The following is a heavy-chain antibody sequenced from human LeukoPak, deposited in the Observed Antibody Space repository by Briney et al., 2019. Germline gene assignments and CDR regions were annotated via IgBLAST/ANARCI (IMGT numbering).Heavy chain of an antibody. CDR1: GYTFTGYY. Sequence: ASVKVSCKASGYTFTGYYMHWVRQAPGQGLEWMGWINPNSGGTNYAQKFQGRVTMTRDTSISTAYMELSRLRSDDTAVYYCARDGYYGSGSYFDWFDPWGQGTLVTVSS. D-gene: IGHD3-10*01. CDR2: INPNSGGT. J-gene: IGHJ5*02. V-gene: IGHV1-2*02. CDR3: ARDGYYGSGSYFDWFDP.